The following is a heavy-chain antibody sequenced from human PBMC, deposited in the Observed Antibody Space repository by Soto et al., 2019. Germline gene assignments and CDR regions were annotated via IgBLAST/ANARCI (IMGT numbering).Heavy chain of an antibody. CDR3: SSQDFYYGSGRQKYYYGMDV. Sequence: SETLSLTCAVYGGSFSGYYWSWIRQPPGKGLEWIGEINHSGSTNYIPSLKSRVTISVDTTKNQFSLKLSSVTAADAAVYYFSSQDFYYGSGRQKYYYGMDVWGQGTTVTVSS. D-gene: IGHD3-10*01. J-gene: IGHJ6*02. V-gene: IGHV4-34*01. CDR1: GGSFSGYY. CDR2: INHSGST.